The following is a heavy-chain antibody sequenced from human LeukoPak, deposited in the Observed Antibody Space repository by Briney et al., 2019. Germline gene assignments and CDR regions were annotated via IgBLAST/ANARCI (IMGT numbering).Heavy chain of an antibody. CDR1: GFTFVDSY. D-gene: IGHD3-22*01. V-gene: IGHV3-11*01. Sequence: GGSLRLSCAASGFTFVDSYMSWIRQAPGKGLEWIAFISSGGNTIYYGDYVQGRFTVSRDNAKKSVYLQMSSLRAEDTAVYYCARFKGSGYSLLIDRWGQGTLVTVSS. CDR2: ISSGGNTI. J-gene: IGHJ4*02. CDR3: ARFKGSGYSLLIDR.